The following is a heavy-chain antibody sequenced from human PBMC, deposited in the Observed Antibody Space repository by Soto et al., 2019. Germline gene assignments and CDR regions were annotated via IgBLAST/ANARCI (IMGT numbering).Heavy chain of an antibody. V-gene: IGHV4-59*01. CDR3: ARDPLVYSSSSLVYYYGMDV. CDR1: GGSISSYY. J-gene: IGHJ6*02. CDR2: IYYSGST. D-gene: IGHD6-6*01. Sequence: SETLSLTCTVSGGSISSYYWSWIRQPPGKGLEWIGYIYYSGSTNYNPSLKSRVIISVDTSKNQFSLKLSSVTAADTAVYYCARDPLVYSSSSLVYYYGMDVWGQGTTVTVSS.